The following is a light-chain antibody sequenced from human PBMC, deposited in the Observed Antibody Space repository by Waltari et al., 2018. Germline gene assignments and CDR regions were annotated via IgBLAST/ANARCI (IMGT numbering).Light chain of an antibody. CDR2: LGS. CDR3: MQALQTPLT. CDR1: QSLLHSNGNTY. V-gene: IGKV2-28*01. J-gene: IGKJ4*01. Sequence: DIVMTQSPLSLPVTPGEPASIPCRFSQSLLHSNGNTYLDWYLQKPGQSPQLLIYLGSNRASGVPDRFSGSESGTDFTLKISRVEAEDVGVYYCMQALQTPLTFGGGTKVEIK.